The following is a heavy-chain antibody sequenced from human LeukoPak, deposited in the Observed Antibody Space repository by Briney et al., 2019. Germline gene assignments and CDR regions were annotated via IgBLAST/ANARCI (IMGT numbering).Heavy chain of an antibody. D-gene: IGHD3-10*01. Sequence: ASVKVSCKASGYTFTSYGISWVRQAPGQGLEWMGWISAYNGNTNYAQKLQGRVTMTTDTSTSTAYMELRSLRPDDTAVYYCARETNYYGSGSPGWFDPWGQGTLVTVSS. CDR3: ARETNYYGSGSPGWFDP. J-gene: IGHJ5*02. CDR2: ISAYNGNT. CDR1: GYTFTSYG. V-gene: IGHV1-18*01.